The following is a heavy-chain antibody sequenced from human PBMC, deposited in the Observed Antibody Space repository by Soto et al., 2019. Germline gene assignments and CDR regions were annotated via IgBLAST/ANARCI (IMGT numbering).Heavy chain of an antibody. D-gene: IGHD1-7*01. Sequence: QVQLVQSGAEVKKPGSSVRVSCKVSGDTFGRYGISWVRQAPGQGLEWMGGIIPTTGKAKYAQRFQGRVTISADESTTTAYMDLSGLRSEDTALYYCASPARETNACDYWGQGTPVTVSP. CDR1: GDTFGRYG. V-gene: IGHV1-69*12. CDR2: IIPTTGKA. CDR3: ASPARETNACDY. J-gene: IGHJ4*02.